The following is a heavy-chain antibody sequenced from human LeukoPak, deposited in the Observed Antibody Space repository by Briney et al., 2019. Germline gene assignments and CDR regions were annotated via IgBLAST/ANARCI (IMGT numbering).Heavy chain of an antibody. D-gene: IGHD3-3*01. CDR2: INPNSGGT. CDR3: ARKSSKTFFD. V-gene: IGHV1-2*02. Sequence: ASVKVSCKASGYHFPDYYIHWLRQAPGQGLQWMGRINPNSGGTDYAQKFQGRVTMTRDTSITTVYMELSSLRSDDTAFFYCARKSSKTFFDWGQGTLVTVSS. J-gene: IGHJ4*02. CDR1: GYHFPDYY.